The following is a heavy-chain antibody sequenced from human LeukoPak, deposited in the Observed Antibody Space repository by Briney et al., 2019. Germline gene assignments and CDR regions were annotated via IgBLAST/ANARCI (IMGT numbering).Heavy chain of an antibody. CDR1: GGSISSSFYY. J-gene: IGHJ4*02. CDR3: ARDGPYYGYFDY. Sequence: PSETLSLTCTVSGGSISSSFYYWGWIRQPPGKGLEWIGSIYYSGSTYYNPSLKSRVTISVDTSKNQFSLKLSSVTAADTAVYYCARDGPYYGYFDYWGQGTLVTVSS. V-gene: IGHV4-39*02. D-gene: IGHD4-17*01. CDR2: IYYSGST.